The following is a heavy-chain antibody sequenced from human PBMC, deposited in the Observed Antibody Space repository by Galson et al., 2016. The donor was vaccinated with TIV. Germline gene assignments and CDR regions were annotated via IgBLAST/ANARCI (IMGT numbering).Heavy chain of an antibody. CDR1: GGIFSNFV. CDR2: INPIFGTA. V-gene: IGHV1-69*06. CDR3: ARGRGYSFGSGSSYFDY. J-gene: IGHJ4*02. Sequence: SVKVSCKASGGIFSNFVISWVRQATGQGLEWMGSINPIFGTANYAQKFQGRVTITADTSTSTFYMDLSSLRSEDTAIYYCARGRGYSFGSGSSYFDYWGQGSLVTVCS. D-gene: IGHD3-10*01.